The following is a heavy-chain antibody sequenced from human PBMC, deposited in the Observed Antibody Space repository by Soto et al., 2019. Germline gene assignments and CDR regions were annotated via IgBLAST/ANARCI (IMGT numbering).Heavy chain of an antibody. V-gene: IGHV4-59*08. CDR3: ARLGGSYAVPHFDY. J-gene: IGHJ4*02. CDR2: IYYSGTTT. D-gene: IGHD1-26*01. Sequence: SETLSLTCTVSGGSISSYYWSWIRQPPGKGLEWMGYIYYSGTTTNYNPSLKSRVTLSVDTSKNQFSLKLSSVTAADTAVYYCARLGGSYAVPHFDYWGQGTLVTFSS. CDR1: GGSISSYY.